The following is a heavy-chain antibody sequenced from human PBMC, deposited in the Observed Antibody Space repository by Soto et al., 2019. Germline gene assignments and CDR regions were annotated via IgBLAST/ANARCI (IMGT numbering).Heavy chain of an antibody. CDR3: ARSDSSGYYFDY. J-gene: IGHJ4*02. D-gene: IGHD3-22*01. Sequence: QVQLQESGPGLVKPSQTLSLTCTVSGGSISSGGYYWTWIRQHPGKGLEWIGYIYYSGTTYYNPSLKSRITISLDTSKNQFSLKLNSVTAADTAVYYCARSDSSGYYFDYWGQGTLVTVSS. CDR1: GGSISSGGYY. CDR2: IYYSGTT. V-gene: IGHV4-31*03.